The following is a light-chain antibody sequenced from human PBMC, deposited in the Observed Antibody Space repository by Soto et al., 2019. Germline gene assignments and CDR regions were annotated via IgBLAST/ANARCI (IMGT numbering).Light chain of an antibody. CDR1: SSNIGAGYD. V-gene: IGLV1-40*01. CDR3: QSYDSSLSGSNVV. CDR2: GNS. Sequence: QSALTQPPSVSAAPGQRVTISCTGSSSNIGAGYDVHWYQQLPGTAPKLLIYGNSNRPSGVPDRFSGSKSGTSASLAITGLQAEDEADYYCQSYDSSLSGSNVVFGGGTQLTVL. J-gene: IGLJ2*01.